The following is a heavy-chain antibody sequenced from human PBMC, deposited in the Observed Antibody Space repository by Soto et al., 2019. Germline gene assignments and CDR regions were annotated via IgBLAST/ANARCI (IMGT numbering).Heavy chain of an antibody. CDR1: GGTLSNSA. CDR3: ARDADIVPTTFALGY. Sequence: ASVKVSCKASGGTLSNSAISWVRQAPGQGLEWMGWINAGNGITEYSQKFQGRVTITRDTSASTAYMELSSLRSEDTAVYYCARDADIVPTTFALGYWGQGTLVTVSS. D-gene: IGHD5-12*01. J-gene: IGHJ4*02. V-gene: IGHV1-3*01. CDR2: INAGNGIT.